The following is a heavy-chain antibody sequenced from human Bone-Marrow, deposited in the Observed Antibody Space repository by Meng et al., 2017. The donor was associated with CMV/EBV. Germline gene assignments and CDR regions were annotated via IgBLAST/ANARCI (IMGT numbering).Heavy chain of an antibody. CDR2: IYYGGRT. D-gene: IGHD5/OR15-5a*01. J-gene: IGHJ5*02. CDR3: ARCLIRWFDP. Sequence: CTVSGGCIGSGGYYWSWIRQHPGKGLEWIGYIYYGGRTYYNPSLKSRVTISVDTSKNQFSLKLSSVTAADTAVYYCARCLIRWFDPWGQGTLVTVSS. CDR1: GGCIGSGGYY. V-gene: IGHV4-31*03.